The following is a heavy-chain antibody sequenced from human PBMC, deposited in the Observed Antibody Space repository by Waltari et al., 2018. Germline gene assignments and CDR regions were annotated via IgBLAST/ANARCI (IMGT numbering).Heavy chain of an antibody. CDR2: VYHDGTT. CDR1: GYAVNSGFY. D-gene: IGHD2-2*03. J-gene: IGHJ4*02. V-gene: IGHV4-38-2*01. Sequence: QVQLLESGPGLVKSSETLSLTCDFSGYAVNSGFYWGWIRQAPGEGLEWVATVYHDGTTFYNPSLKSRLSVSMDTSKNQISLTLKSVTAADTAVYYCSRQVLGYCTSAACRRLESWGQGTLVTVSS. CDR3: SRQVLGYCTSAACRRLES.